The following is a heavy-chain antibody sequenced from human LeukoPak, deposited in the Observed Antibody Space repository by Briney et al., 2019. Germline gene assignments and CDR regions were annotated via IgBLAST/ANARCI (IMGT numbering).Heavy chain of an antibody. D-gene: IGHD3-9*01. CDR1: GFTFSSYE. V-gene: IGHV3-48*03. Sequence: PGGSLRLSCAASGFTFSSYEMNWVRQAPGKGLEWISYISASGTITHYADSVEGRFTISRDNAKNSLYLQMNSLRAEDTAVYYCARDERYDILTGFTYYYYMDVWGKGTTVTVSS. CDR2: ISASGTIT. J-gene: IGHJ6*03. CDR3: ARDERYDILTGFTYYYYMDV.